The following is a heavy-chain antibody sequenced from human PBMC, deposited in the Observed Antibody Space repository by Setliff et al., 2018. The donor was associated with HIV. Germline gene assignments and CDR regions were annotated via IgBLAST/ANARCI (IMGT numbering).Heavy chain of an antibody. Sequence: PGESLKISCAASGFPFSNYAMSWVRQAPGKGLEWVSTISGTGTTVYYADSVKGRVTISRDNSKNMMFLQMNSLRVDDTAVYYCASGRDSSGWFQLDFWGQGALVTVSS. CDR1: GFPFSNYA. CDR3: ASGRDSSGWFQLDF. J-gene: IGHJ4*02. V-gene: IGHV3-23*01. CDR2: ISGTGTTV. D-gene: IGHD6-19*01.